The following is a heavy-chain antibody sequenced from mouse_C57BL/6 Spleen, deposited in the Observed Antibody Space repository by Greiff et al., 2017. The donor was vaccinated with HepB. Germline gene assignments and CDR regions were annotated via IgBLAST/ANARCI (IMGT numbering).Heavy chain of an antibody. Sequence: QVQLKESGPELVKPGASVKISCKASGYAFSSSWMNWVKQRPGKGLEWIGRIYPGDGDTNYNGKFKGKATLTADKSSSTAYMQLSSLTSEDSAVYSCARVWYCYFDDWGKGTTLTVSS. CDR2: IYPGDGDT. J-gene: IGHJ2*01. D-gene: IGHD1-1*02. V-gene: IGHV1-82*01. CDR3: ARVWYCYFDD. CDR1: GYAFSSSW.